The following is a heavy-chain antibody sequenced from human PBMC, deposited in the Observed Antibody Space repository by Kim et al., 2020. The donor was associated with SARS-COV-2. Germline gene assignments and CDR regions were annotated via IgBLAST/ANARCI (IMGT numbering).Heavy chain of an antibody. V-gene: IGHV1-69*04. CDR1: GGTFSSYA. CDR3: ARVLSGGSFNYYYGMDV. CDR2: IIPILGIA. Sequence: SVKVSCKASGGTFSSYAISWVRQAPGQGLEWMGRIIPILGIANYAQKFQGRVTITADKSTSTAYMELSSLRSEDTAVYYCARVLSGGSFNYYYGMDVWG. D-gene: IGHD2-15*01. J-gene: IGHJ6*02.